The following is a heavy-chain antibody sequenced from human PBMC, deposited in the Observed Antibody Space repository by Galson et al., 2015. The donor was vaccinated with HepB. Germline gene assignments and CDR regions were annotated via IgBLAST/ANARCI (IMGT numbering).Heavy chain of an antibody. V-gene: IGHV4-39*01. Sequence: ETLSLTCTASGGSIRSSSYYWGWIRQPPGKGLEWIGTFYYRESPYYNPSLKSRVTISEDSSKNQFSLKLTFVTAADTAVYYCARHILDTSAFFDYWGQGTLVAVSS. CDR2: FYYRESP. CDR3: ARHILDTSAFFDY. J-gene: IGHJ4*02. CDR1: GGSIRSSSYY.